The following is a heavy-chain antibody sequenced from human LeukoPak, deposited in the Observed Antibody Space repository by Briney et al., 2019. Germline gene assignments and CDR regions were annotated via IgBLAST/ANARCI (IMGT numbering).Heavy chain of an antibody. D-gene: IGHD3-22*01. J-gene: IGHJ4*02. CDR3: ASLDSSGPFDY. CDR1: GYTFTSYG. CDR2: ISAYNGNT. Sequence: GASVRVSCKASGYTFTSYGISWARQAPGQGLEWMGWISAYNGNTNYAQKLQGRVTMTTDTSTSTAYMELRSLRSDDTAVYYCASLDSSGPFDYWGQGTLVTVSS. V-gene: IGHV1-18*01.